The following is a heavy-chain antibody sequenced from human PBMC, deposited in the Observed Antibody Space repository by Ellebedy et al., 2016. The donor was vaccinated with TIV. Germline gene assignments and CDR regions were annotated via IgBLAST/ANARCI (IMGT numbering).Heavy chain of an antibody. J-gene: IGHJ6*02. CDR2: IKQDGSEK. CDR1: GFTFSSDW. Sequence: GESLKISCAASGFTFSSDWMTWVRQAPGKGLEWVANIKQDGSEKYYVDSVKGRFTISRDNAKNSLYLQLNSLRDEDTAVYYCARCGSSGWYDEDYYYYYGMDVWGQGTTVTVSS. D-gene: IGHD6-19*01. V-gene: IGHV3-7*01. CDR3: ARCGSSGWYDEDYYYYYGMDV.